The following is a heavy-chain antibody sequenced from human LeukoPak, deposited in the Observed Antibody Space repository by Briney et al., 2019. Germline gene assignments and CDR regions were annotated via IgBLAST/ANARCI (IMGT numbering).Heavy chain of an antibody. CDR2: IYPGDSDT. Sequence: GESLKISCQGSGYSFPSYWIGWVRQMPGKGLEWMGIIYPGDSDTRYSPSFQGQVTISADKSISTAYLQWSSLKASDTAMYYCASIYDTSGYYTDYWGQGTLVTVSS. V-gene: IGHV5-51*01. D-gene: IGHD3-22*01. J-gene: IGHJ4*02. CDR3: ASIYDTSGYYTDY. CDR1: GYSFPSYW.